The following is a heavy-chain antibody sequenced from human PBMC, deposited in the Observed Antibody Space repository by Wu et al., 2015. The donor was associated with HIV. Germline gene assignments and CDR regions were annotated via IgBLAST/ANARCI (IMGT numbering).Heavy chain of an antibody. CDR1: GGTFSSYA. D-gene: IGHD3-16*01. CDR2: ITPLFGTT. Sequence: QVQLVQSGPEVKKPGSSVRVSCKASGGTFSSYAFSWVRQAPGQGLEWMGGITPLFGTTNYAQKFQGRLTITADESTSTGYMELNSLNSDDTAVYYCARDDVLGTSFDYWGQGTLVTVSS. CDR3: ARDDVLGTSFDY. V-gene: IGHV1-69*12. J-gene: IGHJ4*02.